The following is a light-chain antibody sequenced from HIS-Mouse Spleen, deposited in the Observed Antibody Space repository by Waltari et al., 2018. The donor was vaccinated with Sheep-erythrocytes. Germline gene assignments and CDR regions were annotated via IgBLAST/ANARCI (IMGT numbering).Light chain of an antibody. Sequence: EIVLTQSPGTLSLSPGERATLSCRASQSVSSSYLAWYQQKPGQAPRLLIYGASSRATGIPDRFSGSGSETDFTLTISRLEPEDFAVYYCQQYGSSLRTFGQGTRLEIK. CDR3: QQYGSSLRT. CDR1: QSVSSSY. J-gene: IGKJ5*01. V-gene: IGKV3-20*01. CDR2: GAS.